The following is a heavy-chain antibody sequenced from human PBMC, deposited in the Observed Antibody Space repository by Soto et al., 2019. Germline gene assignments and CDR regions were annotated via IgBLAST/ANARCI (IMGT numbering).Heavy chain of an antibody. CDR2: IIPIFGTA. V-gene: IGHV1-69*01. D-gene: IGHD1-26*01. J-gene: IGHJ6*02. CDR1: GGTFSSYA. CDR3: AIDRVGATRDYYGMDV. Sequence: QVQLVQSGAEVKKPGSSVKVSCKASGGTFSSYAISWVRQAPGQGLEWMGGIIPIFGTANYAQKFQGRVTITADESTSTAYMELSSLRSEDTAVYYCAIDRVGATRDYYGMDVWGQGTTVTVSS.